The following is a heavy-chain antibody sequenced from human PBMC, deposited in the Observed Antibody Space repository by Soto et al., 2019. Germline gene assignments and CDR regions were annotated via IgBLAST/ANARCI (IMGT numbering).Heavy chain of an antibody. CDR1: GGTFSSYA. D-gene: IGHD3-22*01. CDR2: IIPIFGTA. Sequence: ASVKVSCKASGGTFSSYAISWVRQAPGQGLEWMGGIIPIFGTANYAQKFQGRVTITADESTSTAYMELSRLRSEDTAVYYCARGWGYDSYTYYYAYWGQGTLVTVSS. CDR3: ARGWGYDSYTYYYAY. V-gene: IGHV1-69*13. J-gene: IGHJ4*02.